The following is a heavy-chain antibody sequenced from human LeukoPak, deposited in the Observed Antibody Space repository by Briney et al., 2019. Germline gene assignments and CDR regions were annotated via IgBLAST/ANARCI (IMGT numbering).Heavy chain of an antibody. V-gene: IGHV1-69*01. J-gene: IGHJ6*02. CDR3: ASSLGGGYDLFYYYGMDV. CDR1: GGTFSSYA. CDR2: IIPIFGTA. D-gene: IGHD5-12*01. Sequence: SVKVSCKASGGTFSSYAINWVRQAPGQGLEWMGGIIPIFGTANYAQKFQGRVTITADESTSTAYMELSSLRSEDTAVYYCASSLGGGYDLFYYYGMDVWGQGTTVTVSS.